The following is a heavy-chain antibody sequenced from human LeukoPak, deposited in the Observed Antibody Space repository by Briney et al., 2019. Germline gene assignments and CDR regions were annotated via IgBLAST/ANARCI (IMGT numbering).Heavy chain of an antibody. CDR3: AVPGVPNSGDPKGRRLLY. Sequence: ASVKVSCKVSGYTLTELSMHWVRQAPGKGLEWMGGFDPEDGGTIYAQKFQGRVTMTRNTSITTAYMELSSLRSDDTAVYYCAVPGVPNSGDPKGRRLLYWGQGTLVTVSS. V-gene: IGHV1-24*01. J-gene: IGHJ4*02. D-gene: IGHD2-21*02. CDR2: FDPEDGGT. CDR1: GYTLTELS.